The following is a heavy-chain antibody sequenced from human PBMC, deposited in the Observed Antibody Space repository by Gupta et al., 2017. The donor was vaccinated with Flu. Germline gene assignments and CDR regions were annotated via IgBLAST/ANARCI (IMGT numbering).Heavy chain of an antibody. CDR1: GFTFSSYI. CDR3: ARDHVVPAARYFDL. Sequence: EVQLVESGGGLVKPGGSLILSCAASGFTFSSYIMTFFRQAPGKGLEWVSSISSSSSYIYYADSVKGRFTISRDNAKNSLYLQMNSLRAEDTAVYYCARDHVVPAARYFDLWGRGTLVTVSS. CDR2: ISSSSSYI. J-gene: IGHJ2*01. V-gene: IGHV3-21*01. D-gene: IGHD2-2*01.